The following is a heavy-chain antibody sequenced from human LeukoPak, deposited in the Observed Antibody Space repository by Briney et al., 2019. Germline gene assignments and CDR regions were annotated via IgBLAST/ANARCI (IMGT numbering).Heavy chain of an antibody. D-gene: IGHD5-24*01. J-gene: IGHJ4*02. CDR3: AREQPVGDRYNYYFDY. Sequence: GGSLRLSCAASGFTVSSNYMSWVRQAPGKGGEGVSVIYSGGSTYYADSVNGRFTISRDNSKNTLYLQMNSLRAEDTAVYYCAREQPVGDRYNYYFDYWGQGTLVTVSS. V-gene: IGHV3-66*01. CDR2: IYSGGST. CDR1: GFTVSSNY.